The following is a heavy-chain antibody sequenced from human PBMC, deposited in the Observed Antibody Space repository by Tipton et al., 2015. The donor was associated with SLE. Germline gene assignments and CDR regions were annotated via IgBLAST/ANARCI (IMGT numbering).Heavy chain of an antibody. CDR3: ARGGSVWYGWFDP. D-gene: IGHD6-19*01. V-gene: IGHV4-59*11. CDR2: VYHSGST. Sequence: TLSLTCTVSGASISSHYWSWIRQPPGKGLEWIGDVYHSGSTNYNPSLKSRVTISLDTSKSQVSLKLTSVTAADTAVYYCARGGSVWYGWFDPWGQGTLVTVSS. J-gene: IGHJ5*02. CDR1: GASISSHY.